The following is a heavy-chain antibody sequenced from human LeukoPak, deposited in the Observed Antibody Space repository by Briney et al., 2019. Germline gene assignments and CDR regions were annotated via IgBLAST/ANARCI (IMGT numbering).Heavy chain of an antibody. CDR1: GFTFSSYA. CDR3: ARETVDHYYDSSGYYSIGY. V-gene: IGHV3-30-3*01. J-gene: IGHJ4*02. CDR2: ISYDGSNK. Sequence: PGGSLRLSCAASGFTFSSYAMHWVRQAPGKGLEWVAVISYDGSNKYYADSVKGRFTISRDNSKNTLYLQMNSLRAEDTAVYYCARETVDHYYDSSGYYSIGYWGQGTLVTVSS. D-gene: IGHD3-22*01.